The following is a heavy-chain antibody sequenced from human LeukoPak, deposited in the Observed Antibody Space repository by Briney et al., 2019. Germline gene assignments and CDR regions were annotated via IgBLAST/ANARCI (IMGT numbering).Heavy chain of an antibody. J-gene: IGHJ3*02. CDR2: ISWNSGSI. CDR1: GFTFDDYA. V-gene: IGHV3-9*03. Sequence: GGSLRLSSAASGFTFDDYAMHWVRQAPGEGLEWVSGISWNSGSIGYADSVKGRFTISRANAKNSLYLQMNSLRAEDMALYYCAKDIRAVAGASSAFYIRGHGTMVTVSS. CDR3: AKDIRAVAGASSAFYI. D-gene: IGHD6-19*01.